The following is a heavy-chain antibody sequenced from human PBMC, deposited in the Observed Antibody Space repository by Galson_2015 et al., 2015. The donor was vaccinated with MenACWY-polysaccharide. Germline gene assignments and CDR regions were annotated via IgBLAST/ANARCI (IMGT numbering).Heavy chain of an antibody. D-gene: IGHD3-22*01. Sequence: SVKVSCKASGYSFSSYDINWVRQTTGQGLEWMGWMNPNSGNTGYAQKFQGRVTMTRNTSIRIAYMELSSLRSEDTAVYYCARGGKYYYDSSGYLNWFDPWGQGTLVTVSS. CDR2: MNPNSGNT. CDR1: GYSFSSYD. J-gene: IGHJ5*02. V-gene: IGHV1-8*01. CDR3: ARGGKYYYDSSGYLNWFDP.